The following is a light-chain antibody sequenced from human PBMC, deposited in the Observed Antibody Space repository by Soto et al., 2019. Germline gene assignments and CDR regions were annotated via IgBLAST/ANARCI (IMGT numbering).Light chain of an antibody. J-gene: IGKJ4*01. V-gene: IGKV3-20*01. CDR1: QSVSSSF. CDR2: RAS. CDR3: QQYGSSPPLT. Sequence: EFVLTQSPGTLSLSPGERATLSCRASQSVSSSFLAWYQQKPGQAPRILIYRASTRATGIPDRFSGSGSGTDFTLTISRLEPEDFAVYYCQQYGSSPPLTFGGGTKVEIK.